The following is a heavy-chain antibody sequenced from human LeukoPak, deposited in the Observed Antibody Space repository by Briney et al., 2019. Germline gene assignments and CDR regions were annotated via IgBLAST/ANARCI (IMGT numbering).Heavy chain of an antibody. V-gene: IGHV3-7*03. J-gene: IGHJ4*02. CDR3: ARRYFDY. CDR1: GFTFSSYW. Sequence: GGSLRLSCAASGFTFSSYWMQWVRQAPGKGLEWVANIKQDGSEKYYADSVKGRFIISRDNAKNALYLQISSLRAEDTAIYYCARRYFDYWGQGTLVTVSS. CDR2: IKQDGSEK.